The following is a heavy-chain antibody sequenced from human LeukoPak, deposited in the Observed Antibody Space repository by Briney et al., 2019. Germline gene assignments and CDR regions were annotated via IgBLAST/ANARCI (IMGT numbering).Heavy chain of an antibody. V-gene: IGHV3-30*04. J-gene: IGHJ5*02. CDR3: ARDLYYYDSSGYSP. CDR2: ISYDGSNK. D-gene: IGHD3-22*01. CDR1: GFTFSSYA. Sequence: GGSLRLSCAASGFTFSSYAMYWVRQAPGKGLEWVAVISYDGSNKYYADSVKGRFTISRDNSKNTLYLQMNSLRAEDTAVYYCARDLYYYDSSGYSPWGQGTLVTVSS.